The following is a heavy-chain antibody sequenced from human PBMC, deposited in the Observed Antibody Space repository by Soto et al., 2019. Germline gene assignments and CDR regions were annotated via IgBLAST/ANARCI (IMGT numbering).Heavy chain of an antibody. CDR1: GYTFTDYF. J-gene: IGHJ5*02. V-gene: IGHV1-2*02. Sequence: QVQLVQSGAEVKKPGASVKVSCKASGYTFTDYFIHWVRQAPGQRFEWMGWINPTSRGTNYAQKFQGRVTITRDTPNSTAYMELRGLTSGDTAVYYCARVTLKAGNWFDPWGQGTLVTVAS. CDR3: ARVTLKAGNWFDP. CDR2: INPTSRGT.